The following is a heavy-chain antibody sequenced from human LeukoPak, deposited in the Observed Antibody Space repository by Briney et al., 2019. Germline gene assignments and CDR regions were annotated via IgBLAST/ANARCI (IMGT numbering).Heavy chain of an antibody. CDR3: ARDQGIAVGTNWFDP. V-gene: IGHV4-59*01. CDR2: IYYSGST. CDR1: GGSISSYY. J-gene: IGHJ5*02. D-gene: IGHD6-19*01. Sequence: SETLSLTCTVSGGSISSYYWSWIRQPPGKGLEWIGYIYYSGSTNYNPSLKSRVTISVDTSKNQFSLKLSSVTAADTAVYYCARDQGIAVGTNWFDPWGQGTLVTVSS.